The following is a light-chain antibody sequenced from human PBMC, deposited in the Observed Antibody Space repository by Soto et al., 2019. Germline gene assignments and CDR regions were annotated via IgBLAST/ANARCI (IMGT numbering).Light chain of an antibody. CDR2: AAS. CDR3: QQYNSYPLT. J-gene: IGKJ4*01. Sequence: ATHMSQSPSSLSAPVLDMITITFRASLDIGSDLSWYQQKPGKAPTLLIYAASNLQSGVPSRFRGSRSGTEFTLTVSSLQPEDFATYYCQQYNSYPLTFGGGTKVDIK. V-gene: IGKV1-6*01. CDR1: LDIGSD.